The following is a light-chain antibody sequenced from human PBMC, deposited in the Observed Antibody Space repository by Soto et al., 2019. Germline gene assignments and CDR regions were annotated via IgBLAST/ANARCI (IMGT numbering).Light chain of an antibody. Sequence: QSALTQPASVSGSPGQSITISCTGTSRDVGGYNYVSWHQQHPGKAPKVIITEVSNRPSGVSNRFSGSKSGNTASLTISGLQAEDEADYYCSSYVNYNTFVIFGGGTKLNVL. J-gene: IGLJ2*01. CDR1: SRDVGGYNY. CDR2: EVS. CDR3: SSYVNYNTFVI. V-gene: IGLV2-14*01.